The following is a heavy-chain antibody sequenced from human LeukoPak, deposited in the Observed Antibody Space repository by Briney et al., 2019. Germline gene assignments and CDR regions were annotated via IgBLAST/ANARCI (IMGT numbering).Heavy chain of an antibody. Sequence: PGGSLRLSCAASGFTFSSYWMSWVRQAPGKGLEWVANIKQDGSEKYYVDSVKGRFTISRDNAKNSLYLQMNSLRAEDTAVYYCARDLSVSVRYFDWLSSDYWGQGTLVTVSS. CDR3: ARDLSVSVRYFDWLSSDY. CDR2: IKQDGSEK. D-gene: IGHD3-9*01. V-gene: IGHV3-7*01. J-gene: IGHJ4*02. CDR1: GFTFSSYW.